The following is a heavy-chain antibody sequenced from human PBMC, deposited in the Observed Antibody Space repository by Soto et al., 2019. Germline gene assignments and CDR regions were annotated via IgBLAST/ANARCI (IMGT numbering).Heavy chain of an antibody. CDR2: INPNSGGT. CDR3: ARESTGTGEDHAFDI. J-gene: IGHJ3*02. CDR1: GYTFTGYY. V-gene: IGHV1-2*04. D-gene: IGHD1-1*01. Sequence: QVPLVQSGAEVKKPGASVKVSCKASGYTFTGYYMHWVRQAPGQGLEWMGWINPNSGGTNYAQKFQGWVTMTRDTSISTAYMELSRLRSDDTAVYYCARESTGTGEDHAFDIWGQGTMVTVSS.